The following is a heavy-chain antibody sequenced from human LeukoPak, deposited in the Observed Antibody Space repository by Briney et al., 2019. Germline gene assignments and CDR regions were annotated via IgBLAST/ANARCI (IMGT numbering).Heavy chain of an antibody. CDR1: GYTFTSYG. D-gene: IGHD2-15*01. J-gene: IGHJ4*02. CDR3: AREYCSGGSCHKPFDY. V-gene: IGHV1-18*01. Sequence: ASVTVSCKASGYTFTSYGSSWVRQAPGQGLEWMGWISAYNGNTNYAQKLQGRVTMTTDTSTSTAYMELRSLRSDDTAVYYCAREYCSGGSCHKPFDYWGQGTLVTVSS. CDR2: ISAYNGNT.